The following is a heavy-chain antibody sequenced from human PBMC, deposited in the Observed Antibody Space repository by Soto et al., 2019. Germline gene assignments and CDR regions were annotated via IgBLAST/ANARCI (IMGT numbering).Heavy chain of an antibody. CDR1: GYTFTSYG. CDR2: ISAYNGNT. Sequence: ASVKVSCKASGYTFTSYGISWARQAPGQGLEWMGWISAYNGNTNYAQKLQGRVTMTTDTSTSTAYMELRSLRSDDTAVYYCAHLTNLNYYMDVRGKGTTVTVSS. D-gene: IGHD2-8*01. CDR3: AHLTNLNYYMDV. J-gene: IGHJ6*03. V-gene: IGHV1-18*01.